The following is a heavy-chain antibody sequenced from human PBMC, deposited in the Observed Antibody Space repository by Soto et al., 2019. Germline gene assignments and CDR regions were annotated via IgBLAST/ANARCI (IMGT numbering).Heavy chain of an antibody. D-gene: IGHD3-9*01. CDR1: GGSISNGGYY. J-gene: IGHJ4*02. V-gene: IGHV4-31*03. Sequence: SETLSLTCTVSGGSISNGGYYWSWIRQHPGKGLEWIGYIYYSGSTYYNPSLKSRVTISLDTSKNQFSLNLSSVTAADTAVYYCALRYDNRFYWGQGTLVTVSS. CDR2: IYYSGST. CDR3: ALRYDNRFY.